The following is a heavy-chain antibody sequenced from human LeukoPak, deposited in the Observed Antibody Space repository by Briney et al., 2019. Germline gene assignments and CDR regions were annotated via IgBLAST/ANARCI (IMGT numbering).Heavy chain of an antibody. CDR3: ARFGIRLRAYYFFDY. V-gene: IGHV3-7*01. CDR1: GFTFSSYW. Sequence: GGSLRLSCAASGFTFSSYWMSWVRQAPGKGLEWVANIKQDGSEKYYVDSVKGRFTISRDNAKNSLYLQMNSLRAEDTAVYYCARFGIRLRAYYFFDYWGQGTLVTASS. CDR2: IKQDGSEK. D-gene: IGHD2-21*01. J-gene: IGHJ4*02.